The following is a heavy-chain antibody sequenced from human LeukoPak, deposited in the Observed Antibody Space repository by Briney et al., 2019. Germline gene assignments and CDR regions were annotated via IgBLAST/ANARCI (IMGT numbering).Heavy chain of an antibody. V-gene: IGHV1-3*01. D-gene: IGHD2-21*01. J-gene: IGHJ4*02. CDR2: IKAGNGDT. CDR1: GYTLTNYV. CDR3: ARDDCGATCYPGGY. Sequence: ASVKVSCKASGYTLTNYVVHWVRQAPGQRPEWMGWIKAGNGDTKYSPNFQGRVTITSDTSASTAYMELSSLTREDTALYYCARDDCGATCYPGGYWGQGTLVTVSS.